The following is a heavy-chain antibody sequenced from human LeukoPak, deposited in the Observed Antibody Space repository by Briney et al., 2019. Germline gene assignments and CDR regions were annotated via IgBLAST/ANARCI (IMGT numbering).Heavy chain of an antibody. CDR3: VRERTGRGAFDI. CDR1: GFTVSSNY. V-gene: IGHV3-53*01. J-gene: IGHJ3*02. CDR2: FYPAGTT. D-gene: IGHD3/OR15-3a*01. Sequence: GGSLRLSCAASGFTVSSNYMSWVRQAPGTGLEWVSGFYPAGTTYYADSVKGRFTISRDNSENTLSLQMNSLRAEDTAIYYCVRERTGRGAFDIWGQGTMVTVSS.